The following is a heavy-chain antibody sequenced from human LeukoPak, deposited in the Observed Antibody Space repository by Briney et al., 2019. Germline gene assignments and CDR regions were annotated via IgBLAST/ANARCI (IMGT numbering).Heavy chain of an antibody. CDR3: ARGLAAAGYYYYGMDV. J-gene: IGHJ6*02. D-gene: IGHD6-13*01. CDR2: INSDGSST. Sequence: QPGGSLRLSCAASGFTFSSYWMHWVRQAPGKGLVWVSHINSDGSSTSYADSVKGRFTISRDNAKNTLYLQMNSLRAEDTAVYYCARGLAAAGYYYYGMDVWGQGTTVTVSS. V-gene: IGHV3-74*01. CDR1: GFTFSSYW.